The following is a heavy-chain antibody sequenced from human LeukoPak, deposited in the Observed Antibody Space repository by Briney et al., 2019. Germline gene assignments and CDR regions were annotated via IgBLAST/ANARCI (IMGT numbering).Heavy chain of an antibody. Sequence: ASVKVSCKASGYTFTGYYMDWVRQAPGQGLEWMGWINPNSGGTNYAQKFQGRVTMTRDAFISTAYMEVSRLRSDDTAVYYCARGRDTKYGEYGSIDTWGQGTLVTVSS. CDR3: ARGRDTKYGEYGSIDT. J-gene: IGHJ5*02. CDR1: GYTFTGYY. V-gene: IGHV1-2*02. CDR2: INPNSGGT. D-gene: IGHD4-17*01.